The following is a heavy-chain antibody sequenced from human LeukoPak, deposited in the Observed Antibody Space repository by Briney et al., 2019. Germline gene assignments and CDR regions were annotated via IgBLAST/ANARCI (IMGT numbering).Heavy chain of an antibody. V-gene: IGHV3-66*01. Sequence: TGGSLRLSCAASGFTVSSNYMSWVRQAPGKGLEWVSLIYSGGSTHYADSVKGRFTISRDNAKNTLYLQMNSLRAEDTAVYYCARRHLPVSTTGRDDYWGQGTLVTVSS. CDR3: ARRHLPVSTTGRDDY. D-gene: IGHD1-7*01. J-gene: IGHJ4*02. CDR1: GFTVSSNY. CDR2: IYSGGST.